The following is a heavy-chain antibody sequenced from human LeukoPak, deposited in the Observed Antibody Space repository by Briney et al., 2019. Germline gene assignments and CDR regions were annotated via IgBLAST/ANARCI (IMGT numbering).Heavy chain of an antibody. CDR1: GFSFISYE. CDR3: ARDGPGYSFDT. Sequence: GGSLRLSCAASGFSFISYEMNWVRQAPGKGLAWVSCISTSGSNIYYADSVKGRFTVSRDNARNSLFLQLNSLRAEDTAVYYCARDGPGYSFDTWGQGTLVAVSS. V-gene: IGHV3-48*03. D-gene: IGHD5-18*01. J-gene: IGHJ4*02. CDR2: ISTSGSNI.